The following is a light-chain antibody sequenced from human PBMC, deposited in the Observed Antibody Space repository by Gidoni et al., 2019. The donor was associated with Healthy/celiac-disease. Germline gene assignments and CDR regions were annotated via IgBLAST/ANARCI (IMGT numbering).Light chain of an antibody. Sequence: AIRMTQSPSSFSASKGDRVTITCRASQAISSYLAWYQQKPGKAPNLLIFGASSLQSGVPSRFSGSGSGTEFTLTISCLQSEDFATYYCQQYYSYPRTFGQXTKVEFK. J-gene: IGKJ1*01. CDR1: QAISSY. CDR3: QQYYSYPRT. V-gene: IGKV1-8*01. CDR2: GAS.